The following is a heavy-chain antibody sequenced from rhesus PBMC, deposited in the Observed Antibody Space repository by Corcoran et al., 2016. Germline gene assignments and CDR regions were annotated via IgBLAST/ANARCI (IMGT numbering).Heavy chain of an antibody. V-gene: IGHV4S7*01. CDR3: ARVTIFGLGVNWYFDR. CDR1: GGSISGGYG. J-gene: IGHJ2*01. Sequence: QVQLQESGPALVKPSETLSLTCAVSGGSISGGYGWSWIRQPPGEGVEWIGHIFDSFGSTYYHPSLKSRVSISRGTSRNQFARKLSYVTAADTAVYYCARVTIFGLGVNWYFDRWGPGTPITLSS. D-gene: IGHD3-3*01. CDR2: IFDSFGST.